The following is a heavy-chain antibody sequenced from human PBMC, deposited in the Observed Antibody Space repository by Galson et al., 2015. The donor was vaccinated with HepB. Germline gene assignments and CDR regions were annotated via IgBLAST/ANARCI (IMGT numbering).Heavy chain of an antibody. D-gene: IGHD6-6*01. CDR1: GFTFSSYA. CDR2: ISYDGSNK. J-gene: IGHJ3*02. Sequence: SLRLSCTASGFTFSSYAMHWVRQAPGKGLEWVAVISYDGSNKYYADSVKGRFTISRDNSKNTLYLQMNSLRAEDTAVYYCARDPYRVYSSSSKVAHAFDIWGQGTMVTVSS. CDR3: ARDPYRVYSSSSKVAHAFDI. V-gene: IGHV3-30-3*01.